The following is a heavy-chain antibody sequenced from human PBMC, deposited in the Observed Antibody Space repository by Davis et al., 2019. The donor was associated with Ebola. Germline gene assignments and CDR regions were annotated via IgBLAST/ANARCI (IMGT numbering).Heavy chain of an antibody. CDR2: INHSVST. J-gene: IGHJ6*02. Sequence: PSETLSLTCAVYGGSFSGYYWSWIRQPPGKGLEWIGEINHSVSTNYNPSLKSRVTISVDTSKNQFSLKLSSVTAADTAVYYCARVRGYCSSTSCYTGYYYGMDVWGQGTTVTVSS. CDR1: GGSFSGYY. CDR3: ARVRGYCSSTSCYTGYYYGMDV. V-gene: IGHV4-34*01. D-gene: IGHD2-2*02.